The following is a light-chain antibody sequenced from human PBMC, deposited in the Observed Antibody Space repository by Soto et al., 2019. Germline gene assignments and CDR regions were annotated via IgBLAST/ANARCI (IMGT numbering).Light chain of an antibody. CDR2: EVS. J-gene: IGKJ5*01. CDR1: HSLLHITGETF. V-gene: IGKV2D-29*02. CDR3: MQSTQLPPT. Sequence: FVMTQPPLSLSVTPGQPASISCKSSHSLLHITGETFLFWYLQKPGQSPQLLIYEVSTRVSGVPDRFSGSGSGTDFTLEISRVETDDVGIYYCMQSTQLPPTFGQGTRLEIK.